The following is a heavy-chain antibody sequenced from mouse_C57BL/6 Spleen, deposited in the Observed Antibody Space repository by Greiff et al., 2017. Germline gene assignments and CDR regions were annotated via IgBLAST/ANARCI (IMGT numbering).Heavy chain of an antibody. CDR2: INPSNGGT. J-gene: IGHJ1*03. V-gene: IGHV1-53*01. CDR1: GYTFTSYW. Sequence: QVQLQQSGTELVKPGASVKLSCKASGYTFTSYWMHWVKQRPGQGLEWIGNINPSNGGTNYNEKFKSKATLTVDKSSSTTYMQLSSLTSEDSAVYYCARSGFTAVVAGDFYFDVWGTGTTVTVSS. CDR3: ARSGFTAVVAGDFYFDV. D-gene: IGHD1-1*01.